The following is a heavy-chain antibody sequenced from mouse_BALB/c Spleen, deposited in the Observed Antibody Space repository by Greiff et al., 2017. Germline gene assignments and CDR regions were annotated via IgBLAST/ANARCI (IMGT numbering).Heavy chain of an antibody. J-gene: IGHJ4*01. CDR1: GFSLTSYG. CDR2: IWSGGST. V-gene: IGHV2-2*02. Sequence: QVHVKQSGPGLVQPSQSLSITCTVSGFSLTSYGVHWVRQSPGKGLEWLGVIWSGGSTDYNAAFISRLSISKDNSKSQVFFKMNSLQANDTAIYYCARKGLRGGLAMDYWGQGTSVTVSS. CDR3: ARKGLRGGLAMDY. D-gene: IGHD2-4*01.